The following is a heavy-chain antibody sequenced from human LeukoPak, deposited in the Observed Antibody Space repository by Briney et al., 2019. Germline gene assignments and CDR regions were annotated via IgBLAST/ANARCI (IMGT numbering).Heavy chain of an antibody. J-gene: IGHJ4*02. Sequence: GRSLRLSCTASGFTFGDYAISWVRQAPGKGLEWVGFIRSKEFGGTTEYAASVKGRFTLSRDDSKSIAYLQMNSLKTEDTALYYCTRLSGVFLYYFDYWGQGTLVTVSS. CDR1: GFTFGDYA. CDR2: IRSKEFGGTT. CDR3: TRLSGVFLYYFDY. D-gene: IGHD3-10*01. V-gene: IGHV3-49*04.